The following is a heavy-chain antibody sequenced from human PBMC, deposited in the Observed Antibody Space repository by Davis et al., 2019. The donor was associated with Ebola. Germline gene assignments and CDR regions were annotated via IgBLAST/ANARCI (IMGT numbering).Heavy chain of an antibody. J-gene: IGHJ5*02. CDR1: GYTFTSYA. D-gene: IGHD6-13*01. CDR3: ARGSSSWYRNWFDP. Sequence: ASVKVFCKASGYTFTSYAMHWVRQAPGQRLEWMGWINAGNGNTKYSQKFQGRVTITRDTSASTAYMELSSLRSEDTAVYYCARGSSSWYRNWFDPWGQGTLVTVSS. CDR2: INAGNGNT. V-gene: IGHV1-3*01.